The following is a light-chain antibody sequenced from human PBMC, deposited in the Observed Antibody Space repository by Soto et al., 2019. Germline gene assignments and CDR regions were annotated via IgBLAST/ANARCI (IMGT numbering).Light chain of an antibody. CDR3: GTWDTSLSTGGV. J-gene: IGLJ2*01. CDR1: SSNIGSNY. Sequence: QSVLTQPPSVSAAPRQKVTISCSGSSSNIGSNYVSWYQQLPGTAPKLLIYENDKRPSGIPDRFSGSKSGTSATLGITGLQTGDEADYYCGTWDTSLSTGGVFGGGTKLTVL. CDR2: END. V-gene: IGLV1-51*02.